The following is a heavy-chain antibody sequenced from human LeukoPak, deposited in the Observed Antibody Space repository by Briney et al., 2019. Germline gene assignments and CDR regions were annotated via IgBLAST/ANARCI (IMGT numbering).Heavy chain of an antibody. CDR2: IRSQSNGGTT. J-gene: IGHJ4*02. V-gene: IGHV3-15*01. D-gene: IGHD3-3*01. CDR3: ATGRRGVVVSYGY. CDR1: GFTFSNAW. Sequence: GGSLRLSCAASGFTFSNAWMSWVRQAPGKGLEWVGRIRSQSNGGTTDYAAPVKGRFTISRDDSKNTLYLQMNSLKTEDTAVYYCATGRRGVVVSYGYWGQGVLVTV.